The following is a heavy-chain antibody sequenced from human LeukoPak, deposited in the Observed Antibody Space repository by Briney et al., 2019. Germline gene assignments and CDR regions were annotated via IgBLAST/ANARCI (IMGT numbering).Heavy chain of an antibody. D-gene: IGHD1-1*01. J-gene: IGHJ6*02. V-gene: IGHV1-46*01. CDR1: GYTFTSYY. CDR2: INPSGGST. CDR3: ARGPYNWNVPYYYYYGMDV. Sequence: ASVKVSCKASGYTFTSYYMHWVRQAPGQGLEWMGIINPSGGSTSYAQKFQGRVTMTRDTPISTAYMELSRLRSDDTAVYYCARGPYNWNVPYYYYYGMDVWGQGTTVTVSS.